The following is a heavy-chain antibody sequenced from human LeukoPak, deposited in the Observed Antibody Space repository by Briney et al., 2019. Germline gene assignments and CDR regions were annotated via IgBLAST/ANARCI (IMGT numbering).Heavy chain of an antibody. J-gene: IGHJ4*02. V-gene: IGHV1-18*01. D-gene: IGHD2-8*01. Sequence: ASVKVSCKASGYTFTSYGISWVRQAPGQGLEWMGWISAYNGNTNYAQKLQGRVTMTTDTSTSTAYMELRSLRSDDTAVYYCARDEGGYCTYGVCLPRNYRGQGTLVTVSS. CDR3: ARDEGGYCTYGVCLPRNY. CDR1: GYTFTSYG. CDR2: ISAYNGNT.